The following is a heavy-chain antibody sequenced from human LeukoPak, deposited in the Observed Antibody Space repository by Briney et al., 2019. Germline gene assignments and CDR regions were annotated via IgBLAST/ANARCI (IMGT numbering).Heavy chain of an antibody. CDR2: INPSGGST. V-gene: IGHV1-46*01. Sequence: AASVKVSCTASGYTFTSYYMHWVRQAPGQGLEWMGIINPSGGSTSYAQKFQGRVTMTKDTSISTGYMELSRLRSDDTAVYYCARAPLGYNWFDPWGQGTLVTVSS. J-gene: IGHJ5*02. CDR3: ARAPLGYNWFDP. D-gene: IGHD3-10*01. CDR1: GYTFTSYY.